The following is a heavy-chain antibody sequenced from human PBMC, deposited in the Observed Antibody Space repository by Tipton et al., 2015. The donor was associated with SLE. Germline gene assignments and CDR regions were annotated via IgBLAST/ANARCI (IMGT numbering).Heavy chain of an antibody. Sequence: SLRLSCAASGFTFSSYSMNWVRQAPGKGLEWVSVIYSGGSTYYADSVKGRFTISRDNSKNTLYLQMNSLRAEDTAVYYCARDSEIDYGSGKREGWYYYYGMDVWGQGTTVTVSS. J-gene: IGHJ6*02. CDR3: ARDSEIDYGSGKREGWYYYYGMDV. CDR2: IYSGGST. V-gene: IGHV3-53*05. CDR1: GFTFSSYS. D-gene: IGHD3-10*01.